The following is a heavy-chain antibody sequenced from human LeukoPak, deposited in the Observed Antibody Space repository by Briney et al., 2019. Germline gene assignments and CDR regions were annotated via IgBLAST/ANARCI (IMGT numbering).Heavy chain of an antibody. D-gene: IGHD6-6*01. Sequence: GGSLRLSCAASGFTFSTYGMHWVRQAPGKGLEWVAVIWYDGSNKYYADSVKGRFTISRDNSKNTLYLQMNSLRAEDAAMYYCARDFTLYGSFSWFDYWGQGTLVTVSS. CDR3: ARDFTLYGSFSWFDY. CDR1: GFTFSTYG. CDR2: IWYDGSNK. J-gene: IGHJ4*02. V-gene: IGHV3-33*01.